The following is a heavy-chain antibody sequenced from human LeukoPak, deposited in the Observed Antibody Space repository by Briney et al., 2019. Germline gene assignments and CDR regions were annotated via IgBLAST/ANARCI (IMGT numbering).Heavy chain of an antibody. D-gene: IGHD3-10*01. V-gene: IGHV4-34*01. CDR1: GGSFNGYY. J-gene: IGHJ4*02. Sequence: SETLSLTCAVYGGSFNGYYWSWIRQPPGKGLEWIGEINHSGSTNYNPSLKSRVTISVDTSKNQFSLKLSSVTAADTAVYYCARSPRITMVRGVNTGDYWGQGTPVTVSS. CDR2: INHSGST. CDR3: ARSPRITMVRGVNTGDY.